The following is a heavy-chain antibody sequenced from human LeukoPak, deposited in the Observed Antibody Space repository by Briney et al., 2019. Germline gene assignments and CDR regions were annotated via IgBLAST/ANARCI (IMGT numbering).Heavy chain of an antibody. Sequence: SVKVSFKVSGYTLTELSMHWVRQAPGQGLEWMGRIIPILGIANYAQKFQGRVTITADKSTSTAYMELSSLRSEDTAVYYCARGEMATDYWGQGTLVTVSS. D-gene: IGHD5-24*01. CDR1: GYTLTELS. J-gene: IGHJ4*02. CDR2: IIPILGIA. V-gene: IGHV1-69*04. CDR3: ARGEMATDY.